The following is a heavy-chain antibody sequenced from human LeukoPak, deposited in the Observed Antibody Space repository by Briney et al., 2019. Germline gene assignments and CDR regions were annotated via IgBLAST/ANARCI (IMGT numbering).Heavy chain of an antibody. V-gene: IGHV1-3*01. Sequence: ASVKVSCKASGYTFTGYYMHWVRQAPGQRLEWMGWINAGNGNTKYSQKFQGRVTITRDTSASTAYMELSSLRSEDTAVYYCAREMGTAMAFDAFDIWGQGTMVTVSS. J-gene: IGHJ3*02. CDR3: AREMGTAMAFDAFDI. CDR1: GYTFTGYY. CDR2: INAGNGNT. D-gene: IGHD5-18*01.